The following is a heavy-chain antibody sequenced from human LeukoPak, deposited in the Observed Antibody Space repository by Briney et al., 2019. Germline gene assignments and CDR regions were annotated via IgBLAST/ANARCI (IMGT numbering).Heavy chain of an antibody. D-gene: IGHD2-15*01. CDR2: ISGSGGST. V-gene: IGHV3-23*01. CDR3: AKVSGIVVVVAATLDY. J-gene: IGHJ4*02. CDR1: GFTFSSYA. Sequence: PGGSLRLSCAASGFTFSSYAMSWVRQAPGKGLEWVSAISGSGGSTYYADSVKGRFTISRDNSKNTLYLQMNSLRAEDTAVYYCAKVSGIVVVVAATLDYWGQGTLVTVSS.